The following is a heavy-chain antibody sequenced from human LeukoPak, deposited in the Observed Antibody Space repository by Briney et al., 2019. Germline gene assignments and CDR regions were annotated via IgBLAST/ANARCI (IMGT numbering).Heavy chain of an antibody. CDR3: AYSSGWYYFDY. V-gene: IGHV1-46*01. Sequence: ASVKVSCKASGYTFTSYYMHWVRQAPGQGLEWMGINNPSGGSTSYAQKFQGRVTMTRDTSTSTVYMELSSLRSEDTAVYYCAYSSGWYYFDYWGQGTLVTVSS. CDR1: GYTFTSYY. D-gene: IGHD6-19*01. CDR2: NNPSGGST. J-gene: IGHJ4*02.